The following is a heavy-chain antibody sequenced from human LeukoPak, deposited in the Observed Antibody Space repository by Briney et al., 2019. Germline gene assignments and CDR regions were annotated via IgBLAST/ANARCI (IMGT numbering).Heavy chain of an antibody. CDR1: GGSFSGYY. Sequence: SETLSLTCAVYGGSFSGYYWSWIRQPPGKGLEWIREINHSGSTNYNPSLKSRVTISVDTSKNQFSLKLSSVTAADTAVYYCARHGLRYYYGSGSLDYWGQGTLVTVSS. CDR3: ARHGLRYYYGSGSLDY. V-gene: IGHV4-34*01. CDR2: INHSGST. J-gene: IGHJ4*02. D-gene: IGHD3-10*01.